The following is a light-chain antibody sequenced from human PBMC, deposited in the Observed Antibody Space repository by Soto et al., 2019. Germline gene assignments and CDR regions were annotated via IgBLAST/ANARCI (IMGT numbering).Light chain of an antibody. J-gene: IGKJ2*01. V-gene: IGKV3D-15*01. CDR3: QQYNDWPPGYT. Sequence: EIVMTQSPATLSVSPGARAPLSCRARQSVSSNLAWYPQKPGQAPRLLIYGASTRATGIPDRFSASGSGTDFTLTISGLQSEDFAVYYCQQYNDWPPGYTFGQGTKVDIK. CDR2: GAS. CDR1: QSVSSN.